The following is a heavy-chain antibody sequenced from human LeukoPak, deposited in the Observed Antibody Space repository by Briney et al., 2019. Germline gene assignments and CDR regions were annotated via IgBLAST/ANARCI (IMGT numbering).Heavy chain of an antibody. CDR2: ISAYNGNT. Sequence: GASVKVSCKASGYTFTSYGISWVRQAPGQGLEWMGWISAYNGNTNYAQKLQGRVTMTTDTSTSTAYMELRSLRSDDTAVYYCARVVPRYGDYPHAFDIWGQGTMVTVSS. CDR1: GYTFTSYG. D-gene: IGHD4-17*01. CDR3: ARVVPRYGDYPHAFDI. J-gene: IGHJ3*02. V-gene: IGHV1-18*01.